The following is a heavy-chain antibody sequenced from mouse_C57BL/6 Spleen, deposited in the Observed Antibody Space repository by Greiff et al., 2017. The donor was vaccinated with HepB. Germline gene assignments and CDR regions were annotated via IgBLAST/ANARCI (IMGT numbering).Heavy chain of an antibody. Sequence: EVMLVESGEGLVKPGGSLKLSCAASGFTFSSYAMSWVRQTPEKRLEWVAYISSGGDYIYYADTVKGRFTISRDNARNTLYLQMSSLKSEDTAMYYCTRIYYLGAMDYWGQGTSVTVSS. D-gene: IGHD1-1*01. CDR1: GFTFSSYA. CDR3: TRIYYLGAMDY. CDR2: ISSGGDYI. J-gene: IGHJ4*01. V-gene: IGHV5-9-1*02.